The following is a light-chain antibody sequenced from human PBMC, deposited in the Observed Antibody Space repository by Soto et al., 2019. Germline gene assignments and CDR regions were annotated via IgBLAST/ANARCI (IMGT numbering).Light chain of an antibody. CDR1: QSVSSDY. V-gene: IGKV3-20*01. CDR3: QQYDRSLQFT. CDR2: GAS. J-gene: IGKJ3*01. Sequence: EIVLTQSPGTLSLSPGERATLSCRASQSVSSDYLAWYQLKPGQAPRLLLYGASSRATRIPDRFSGSGSGTDFTLTISRLEPEDFAVYCCQQYDRSLQFTFGPGTKVDI.